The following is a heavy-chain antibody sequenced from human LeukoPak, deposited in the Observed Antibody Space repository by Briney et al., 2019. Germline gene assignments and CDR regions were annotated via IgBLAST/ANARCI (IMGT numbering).Heavy chain of an antibody. CDR1: GFTFSSYG. J-gene: IGHJ6*02. CDR2: TWYDGSNK. V-gene: IGHV3-33*01. Sequence: GGSLRLSCAASGFTFSSYGMHWVRQAPGKELEWVGVTWYDGSNKYYADSVKGRFTISRDNSKNTLYLQMNSLRAEDTAVYYCARGDPAPPYYYYYYGMDVWGQGTTVTVSS. CDR3: ARGDPAPPYYYYYYGMDV.